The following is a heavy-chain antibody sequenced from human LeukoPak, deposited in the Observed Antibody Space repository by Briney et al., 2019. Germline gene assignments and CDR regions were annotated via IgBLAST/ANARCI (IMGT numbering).Heavy chain of an antibody. CDR1: GFTFSSYA. D-gene: IGHD3-10*01. Sequence: GRSLRLSCAASGFTFSSYAMHWVRQAPGKGLEWVAVISYDGSNKYYADSVKGRFTISRDNSKNTLYLQMNSLRAEDTAVYYCAREVAIMRFGELLYYFDYWGQGTLVTVSS. CDR3: AREVAIMRFGELLYYFDY. V-gene: IGHV3-30-3*01. J-gene: IGHJ4*02. CDR2: ISYDGSNK.